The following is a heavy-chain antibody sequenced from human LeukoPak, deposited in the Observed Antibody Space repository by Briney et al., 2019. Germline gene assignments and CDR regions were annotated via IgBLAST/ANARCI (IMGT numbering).Heavy chain of an antibody. Sequence: ASVKVSCKASGYSFTSYYMHWVRQAPGQGLEWMGRINPNSGGTNYAQKFQGRVTMTRDTSISTAYMELSRLRSDDTAVYYCARSRYFDGYYFDYWGQGTLVTVSS. D-gene: IGHD3-9*01. V-gene: IGHV1-2*06. CDR2: INPNSGGT. J-gene: IGHJ4*02. CDR3: ARSRYFDGYYFDY. CDR1: GYSFTSYY.